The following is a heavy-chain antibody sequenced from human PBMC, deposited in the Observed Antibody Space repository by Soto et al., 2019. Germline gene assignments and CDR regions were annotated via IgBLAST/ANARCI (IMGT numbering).Heavy chain of an antibody. CDR3: ASSLRYFDWLLSFYWFDP. CDR2: IYYSGST. D-gene: IGHD3-9*01. V-gene: IGHV4-39*01. Sequence: SETLSLTCTVSGGSISSSSYYWSWIRQPPGKGLEWIGSIYYSGSTYYNPSLKSRVTISVDTSKNQFSLKLSSVTAADTAVYYCASSLRYFDWLLSFYWFDPWGQGTLVTVSS. J-gene: IGHJ5*02. CDR1: GGSISSSSYY.